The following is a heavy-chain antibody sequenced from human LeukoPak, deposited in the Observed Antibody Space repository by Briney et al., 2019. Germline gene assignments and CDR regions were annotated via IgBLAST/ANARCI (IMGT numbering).Heavy chain of an antibody. J-gene: IGHJ6*02. D-gene: IGHD5-18*01. CDR2: ISGSGGST. V-gene: IGHV3-23*01. CDR1: GFTFSSYA. CDR3: ARATQYSYAYYYYNGLDV. Sequence: PGGSLRLSCAASGFTFSSYAMSWVRQAPGKGLEWVSAISGSGGSTYYADSVKGRFTISRDNSKNTLYLQMNSLRAEDTAVYYCARATQYSYAYYYYNGLDVWGQGTTVIVSS.